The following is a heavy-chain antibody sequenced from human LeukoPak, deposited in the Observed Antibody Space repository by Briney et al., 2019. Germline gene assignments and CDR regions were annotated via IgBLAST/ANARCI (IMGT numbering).Heavy chain of an antibody. Sequence: GGSLRLSCAASGFTFSDYYMSWIRQAPGKGLEWVSYISNSDNTIYYADSVKGRFTISRDNAKNSLYLQMNSLRAEDMALYYCAKDGGPPGYSEYYFDYWGQGTLVTVSS. CDR1: GFTFSDYY. D-gene: IGHD6-13*01. CDR2: ISNSDNTI. CDR3: AKDGGPPGYSEYYFDY. J-gene: IGHJ4*02. V-gene: IGHV3-11*01.